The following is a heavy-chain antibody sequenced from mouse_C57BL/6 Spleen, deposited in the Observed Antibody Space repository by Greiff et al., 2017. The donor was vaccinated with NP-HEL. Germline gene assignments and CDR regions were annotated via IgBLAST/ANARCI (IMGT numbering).Heavy chain of an antibody. CDR2: INPSSGYT. J-gene: IGHJ1*03. CDR3: AHYYGSSYSYWYFDV. D-gene: IGHD1-1*01. Sequence: QVQLKESGAELARPGASVKMSCKASGYTFTSYTMHWVKQRPGQGLEWIGYINPSSGYTKYNQKFKDKATLTADKSSSTAYMQLSSLTSEDSAVYYCAHYYGSSYSYWYFDVWGTGTTVTVSS. V-gene: IGHV1-4*01. CDR1: GYTFTSYT.